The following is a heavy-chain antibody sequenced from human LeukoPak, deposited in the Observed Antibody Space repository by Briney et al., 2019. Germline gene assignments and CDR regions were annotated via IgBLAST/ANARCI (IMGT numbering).Heavy chain of an antibody. CDR3: ARSSGWYIGFDY. CDR1: GFTFSSYW. CDR2: INSDGSST. D-gene: IGHD6-19*01. J-gene: IGHJ4*02. V-gene: IGHV3-74*01. Sequence: GGSLRPSCAASGFTFSSYWMHWVRQAPGKGLVWVSRINSDGSSTSYADSVKGRFTISRDNAKNTLYLQMNSLRAEDTAVYYCARSSGWYIGFDYWGQGTLVTVSS.